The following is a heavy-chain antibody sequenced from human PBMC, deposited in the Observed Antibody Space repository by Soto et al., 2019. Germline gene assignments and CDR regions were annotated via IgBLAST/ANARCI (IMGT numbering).Heavy chain of an antibody. CDR3: ARELVGYYYGMDV. CDR2: IYHSGST. V-gene: IGHV4-4*02. D-gene: IGHD2-15*01. J-gene: IGHJ6*02. CDR1: GGSISSSNW. Sequence: SETLSLTCAVSGGSISSSNWWSWVRQPPGKGLEWIGEIYHSGSTNYNPSLKSRVTISVDKSKNQFSLKLSSVTAADTAVYYCARELVGYYYGMDVWGQGTTVTVSS.